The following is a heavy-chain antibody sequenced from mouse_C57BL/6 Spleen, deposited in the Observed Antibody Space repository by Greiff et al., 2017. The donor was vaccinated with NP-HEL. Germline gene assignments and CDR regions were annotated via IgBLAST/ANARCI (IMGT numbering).Heavy chain of an antibody. J-gene: IGHJ1*03. Sequence: QVQLQQPGAELVKPGASVKLSCKASGYTFTSYWMHWVKQRPGQGLEWIGMIHPNSGSTNYNEKFKSKATLTVDKSSSTAYMQLSSLTSEDSAVYYCAREDDGSYWYFDVWGTGTTVTVSS. CDR3: AREDDGSYWYFDV. D-gene: IGHD2-3*01. CDR1: GYTFTSYW. CDR2: IHPNSGST. V-gene: IGHV1-64*01.